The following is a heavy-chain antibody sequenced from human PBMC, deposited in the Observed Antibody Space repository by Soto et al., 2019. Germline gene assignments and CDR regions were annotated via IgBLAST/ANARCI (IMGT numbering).Heavy chain of an antibody. J-gene: IGHJ6*02. CDR3: ARVPSPFDFYYAMDV. Sequence: PTKTLSLTCTVPGASIGSSNKYWGWIRQAPGKGLEWIGYIFSSGTTYYNPSLKSRLTMSLDTSQNQFSLKLNSVTAADTSVYFCARVPSPFDFYYAMDVWGQGTTVTVSS. CDR1: GASIGSSNKY. V-gene: IGHV4-30-4*02. CDR2: IFSSGTT. D-gene: IGHD3-16*01.